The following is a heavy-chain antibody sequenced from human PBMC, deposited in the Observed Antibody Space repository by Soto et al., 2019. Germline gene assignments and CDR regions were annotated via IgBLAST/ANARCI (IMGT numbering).Heavy chain of an antibody. V-gene: IGHV1-24*01. J-gene: IGHJ4*02. D-gene: IGHD1-26*01. CDR1: RYTLTGLS. Sequence: APAEVSFKVFRYTLTGLSLYWGRQAPGKGLEWMGGFDPEDGETIYAQKFQGRVTMTEDTSTDTAYMELSSLRSEDTAVYYCATGSGSYIDYWGQGTLVTVSS. CDR2: FDPEDGET. CDR3: ATGSGSYIDY.